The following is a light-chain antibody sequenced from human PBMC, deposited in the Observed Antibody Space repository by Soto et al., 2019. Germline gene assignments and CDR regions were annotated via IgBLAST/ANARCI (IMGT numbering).Light chain of an antibody. CDR1: SSDVDAYNF. V-gene: IGLV2-14*03. CDR3: SSYTGSSTHV. J-gene: IGLJ1*01. CDR2: DVS. Sequence: QSALTQPASVSGSPGQSITISCTGTSSDVDAYNFVSWYQQHPGKVPKLMIFDVSSRPSGVSDRFSGSKSGNTASLTISGLQAEDEGDYYCSSYTGSSTHVFGSGTKVTVL.